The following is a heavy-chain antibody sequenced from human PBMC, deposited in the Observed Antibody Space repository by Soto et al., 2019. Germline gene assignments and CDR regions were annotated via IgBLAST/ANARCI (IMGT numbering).Heavy chain of an antibody. V-gene: IGHV1-18*01. CDR1: GYTFTSYG. J-gene: IGHJ4*02. CDR3: ARDLAAADY. D-gene: IGHD6-13*01. CDR2: ISAYNGNT. Sequence: GASVKVSCKASGYTFTSYGISCVRQAPGQGLEWMGWISAYNGNTNYAQKLQGRVTMTTDTSTSTVYMDLSSLRSDDTAVYYCARDLAAADYWGQGTLVTVSS.